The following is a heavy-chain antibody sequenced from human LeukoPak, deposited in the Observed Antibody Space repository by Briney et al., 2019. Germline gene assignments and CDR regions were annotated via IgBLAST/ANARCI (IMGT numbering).Heavy chain of an antibody. CDR1: GGSISSYY. CDR3: ARDHDGSDAFDI. J-gene: IGHJ3*02. D-gene: IGHD5-24*01. V-gene: IGHV4-59*01. Sequence: SETLSLTCTVSGGSISSYYWSWIRQPPGKGLEWIGYIYYSGSTNYNPSLKSRVTISVDTSKNQFSLKLSSVIAADTAVYYCARDHDGSDAFDIWGQGTMVTVSS. CDR2: IYYSGST.